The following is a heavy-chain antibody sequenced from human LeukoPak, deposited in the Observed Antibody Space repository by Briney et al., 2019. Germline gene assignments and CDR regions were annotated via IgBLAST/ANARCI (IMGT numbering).Heavy chain of an antibody. CDR1: GFTFRMHG. CDR2: INPSGDRT. CDR3: AKVGSSSWYSYYYYYMDV. D-gene: IGHD6-13*01. V-gene: IGHV3-23*01. J-gene: IGHJ6*03. Sequence: GGSLRLSCAASGFTFRMHGMNWVRQAPGKGLEWVSGINPSGDRTYYADSVKGRFTISRDNSKNTLYLQMNSLRAEDTAVYYCAKVGSSSWYSYYYYYMDVWGKGTTVTVSS.